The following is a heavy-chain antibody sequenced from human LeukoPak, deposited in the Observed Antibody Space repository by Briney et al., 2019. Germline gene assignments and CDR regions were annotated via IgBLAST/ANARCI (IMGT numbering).Heavy chain of an antibody. CDR1: GFTFSSYG. D-gene: IGHD6-19*01. CDR3: ARAGYSGGWYYFDY. V-gene: IGHV3-33*01. J-gene: IGHJ4*02. Sequence: GRSLRPSCAATGFTFSSYGMHGVRQAPGKGLEWVAVIWYDGSNKYYADSVKGRFTISRDNSKNTLYLQMNSLRAEDTAVYYCARAGYSGGWYYFDYWGQGPLVTVSS. CDR2: IWYDGSNK.